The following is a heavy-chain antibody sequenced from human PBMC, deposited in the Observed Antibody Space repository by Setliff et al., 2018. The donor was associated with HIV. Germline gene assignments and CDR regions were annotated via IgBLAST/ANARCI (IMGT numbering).Heavy chain of an antibody. CDR2: FDPELGET. CDR1: GYTLTKLS. Sequence: ASVKVSCKVSGYTLTKLSMHWVRQAPERGLEWMGGFDPELGETFFAQNFRGRLTMTQDTSTDTAYMELTSLRSDDTAMYYCATDNREGVGTPYYFDYWGQGTQVTVSS. D-gene: IGHD1-26*01. CDR3: ATDNREGVGTPYYFDY. J-gene: IGHJ4*02. V-gene: IGHV1-24*01.